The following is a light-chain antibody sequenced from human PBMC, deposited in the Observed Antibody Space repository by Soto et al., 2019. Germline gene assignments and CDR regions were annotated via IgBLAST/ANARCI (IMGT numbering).Light chain of an antibody. Sequence: RLTQSPSSLSASVGDTVTISCRASQAIYTYLAWYQQKPGKAPTLLIFDASSLHHGVPPRFAGSGSGSEFPLTINRLQAEDFATYYCQHYTLYSAPFGQGTQV. CDR2: DAS. CDR1: QAIYTY. CDR3: QHYTLYSAP. J-gene: IGKJ1*01. V-gene: IGKV1-5*01.